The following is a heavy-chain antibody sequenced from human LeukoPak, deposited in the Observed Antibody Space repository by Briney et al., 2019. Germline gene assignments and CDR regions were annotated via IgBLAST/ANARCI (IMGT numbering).Heavy chain of an antibody. CDR2: INPNSGGT. CDR1: GYTFTVYY. V-gene: IGHV1-2*02. D-gene: IGHD4-17*01. Sequence: ASVKVSCKASGYTFTVYYMHWVRQAPGQGLEWMGWINPNSGGTNYAQKFQGRVTMTRDTSISTAYMELSRLRSDDTAVYYCAVELRGLGAFDIWGQGTMVTVSS. J-gene: IGHJ3*02. CDR3: AVELRGLGAFDI.